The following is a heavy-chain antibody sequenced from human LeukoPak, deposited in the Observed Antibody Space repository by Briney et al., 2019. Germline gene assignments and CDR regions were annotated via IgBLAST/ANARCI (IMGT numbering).Heavy chain of an antibody. Sequence: ASVKVSCKVSGASLSETSIHWVRQAPGQWLEWMGGFDPADGESIFAQRFQGRFSMTEDTSTDTAYMELRSLRPEDTAVYYCATADKWEPLDYWGQGTLVTVSS. CDR1: GASLSETS. CDR2: FDPADGES. CDR3: ATADKWEPLDY. J-gene: IGHJ4*02. D-gene: IGHD1-26*01. V-gene: IGHV1-24*01.